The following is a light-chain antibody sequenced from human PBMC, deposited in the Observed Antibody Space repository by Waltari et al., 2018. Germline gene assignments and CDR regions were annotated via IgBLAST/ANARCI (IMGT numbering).Light chain of an antibody. CDR2: DAS. Sequence: IVSTPSPGPLSLSPGERATLSCRASENVGNDYLAWYQQKPGQAPRLLIYDASRRASGIPDRFSGSGSGTDFSLTISRLEPEDFAVYYCQQYYSSPWTFGQGTKVEI. CDR1: ENVGNDY. CDR3: QQYYSSPWT. V-gene: IGKV3-20*01. J-gene: IGKJ1*01.